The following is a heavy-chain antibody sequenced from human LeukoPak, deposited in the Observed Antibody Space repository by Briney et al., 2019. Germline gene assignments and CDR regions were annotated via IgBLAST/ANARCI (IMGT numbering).Heavy chain of an antibody. D-gene: IGHD3-22*01. Sequence: SETLSLTCTISDGSISSYYWNWIRQSPGKGLEWIGHIHYSGSTHYNPSLQSRVSISIDTSKKHFSLNLRSVTAVDTAVYYCARWGHFDTSGYFVVDYWGQGTLVTVSS. CDR1: DGSISSYY. CDR3: ARWGHFDTSGYFVVDY. V-gene: IGHV4-59*01. CDR2: IHYSGST. J-gene: IGHJ4*02.